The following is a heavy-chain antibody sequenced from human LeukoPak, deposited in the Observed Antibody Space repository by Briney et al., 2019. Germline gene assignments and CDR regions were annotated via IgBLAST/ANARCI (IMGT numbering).Heavy chain of an antibody. CDR2: ISSSSSTI. CDR1: GFTFSTYS. V-gene: IGHV3-48*01. Sequence: GGSLRLSCAASGFTFSTYSMNWVRQAPGKGLEWVSYISSSSSTIYYADSVKGRFTISRDNAKNSLYLQMNSLRVEDTAVYYCGSNIVVVVTAGEESPLDYWGQGTLVTVSS. J-gene: IGHJ4*02. D-gene: IGHD2-15*01. CDR3: GSNIVVVVTAGEESPLDY.